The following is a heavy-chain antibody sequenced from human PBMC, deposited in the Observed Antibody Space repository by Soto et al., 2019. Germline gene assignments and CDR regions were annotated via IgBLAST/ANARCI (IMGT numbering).Heavy chain of an antibody. V-gene: IGHV3-33*01. D-gene: IGHD3-22*01. J-gene: IGHJ4*02. CDR2: IWYDGSNK. CDR1: GFTFSSYG. CDR3: ARGGDSSGYYYLDY. Sequence: GGSLRLSCAASGFTFSSYGMHWVRQAPGKGLEWVAVIWYDGSNKYYADSVKGRFTISRDNSKNTLYLQMNSLRAEDTAVYYCARGGDSSGYYYLDYWGQGTLVTVSS.